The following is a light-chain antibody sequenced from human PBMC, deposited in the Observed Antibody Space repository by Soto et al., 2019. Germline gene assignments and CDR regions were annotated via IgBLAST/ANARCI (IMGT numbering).Light chain of an antibody. CDR1: SSDIGAYIY. V-gene: IGLV2-8*01. CDR3: SLYAGSNNFV. J-gene: IGLJ1*01. CDR2: EVS. Sequence: QSVLTQPPSASGSPGQSVTISCTGTSSDIGAYIYVSWYQQHPGKAPKLMISEVSRRPSGVPERFSGSKSGNTASLTVSGLQADDEAHYYCSLYAGSNNFVFGTGTKSPS.